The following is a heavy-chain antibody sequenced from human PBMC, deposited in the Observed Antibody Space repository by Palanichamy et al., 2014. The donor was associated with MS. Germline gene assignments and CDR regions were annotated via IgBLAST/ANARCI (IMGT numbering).Heavy chain of an antibody. D-gene: IGHD2-2*01. J-gene: IGHJ4*02. CDR3: ARDRYCSATSCLGVFDY. CDR1: GGSISSGDYY. CDR2: IYYSGST. V-gene: IGHV4-30-4*01. Sequence: QVQLQESGPGLVKPSQTLSLTCTVSGGSISSGDYYWSWIRQPPGKGLEWIGYIYYSGSTYYNPSLRSRVIISVDTSKNQFSLKLSSVTAADTAVYYCARDRYCSATSCLGVFDYWGQGTLVTVSS.